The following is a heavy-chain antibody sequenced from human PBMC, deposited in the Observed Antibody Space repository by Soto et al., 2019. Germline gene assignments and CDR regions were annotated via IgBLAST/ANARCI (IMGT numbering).Heavy chain of an antibody. V-gene: IGHV5-10-1*01. D-gene: IGHD2-15*01. CDR1: GYSFTSYW. CDR3: ARRPLGYCSGGSCRYYYYYGMDV. Sequence: XESLKLTWQCSGYSFTSYWISLVLQMRGKGLEWMGRIDPSDSYTNYSPSFQGHATISADKSISTAYLQWSSLKASDTAMYYCARRPLGYCSGGSCRYYYYYGMDVWGQGTTVTVSS. J-gene: IGHJ6*02. CDR2: IDPSDSYT.